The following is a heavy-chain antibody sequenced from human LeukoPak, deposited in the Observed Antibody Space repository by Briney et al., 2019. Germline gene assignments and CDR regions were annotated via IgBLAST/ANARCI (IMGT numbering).Heavy chain of an antibody. CDR2: ISYDGSNK. CDR1: GFTFSSYA. Sequence: PGGSLRLSCAASGFTFSSYAMHWVRQAPGKGLEWVAVISYDGSNKYYADSVKGRFTISRDNSKNTLYLQMNSLRAGDTAVYYCARDNNFAFDYWGQGTLVTVSS. J-gene: IGHJ4*02. CDR3: ARDNNFAFDY. V-gene: IGHV3-30*04. D-gene: IGHD1-20*01.